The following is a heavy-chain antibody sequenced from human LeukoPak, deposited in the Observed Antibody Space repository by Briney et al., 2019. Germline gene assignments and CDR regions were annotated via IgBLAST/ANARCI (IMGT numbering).Heavy chain of an antibody. J-gene: IGHJ4*02. D-gene: IGHD3-9*01. CDR3: ARGGLTGYYFDY. CDR2: ISSSSSYI. Sequence: PGGSLRLSCAASRFTFSSYSMNWVRQAPGKGLEWVSSISSSSSYIYYADSVKGRFTISRDNAKNSLYLQMNSLRAEDTAVYYCARGGLTGYYFDYWGQGTLVTVSP. CDR1: RFTFSSYS. V-gene: IGHV3-21*01.